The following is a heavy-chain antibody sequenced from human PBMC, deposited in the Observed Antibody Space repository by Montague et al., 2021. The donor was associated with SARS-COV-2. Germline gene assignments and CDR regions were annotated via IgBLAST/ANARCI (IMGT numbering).Heavy chain of an antibody. CDR3: ARGGGYYNYGLDV. J-gene: IGHJ6*02. CDR2: IYYSGST. CDR1: GGSISSSSYY. Sequence: SETLSLTCTVSGGSISSSSYYWGWIRQPPGKGLEWIGNIYYSGSTDYSPSLKSRVTISLDTSKNQFSLKVTSVTAADTAVYYCARGGGYYNYGLDVWGPGTTVTVSS. D-gene: IGHD3-22*01. V-gene: IGHV4-39*07.